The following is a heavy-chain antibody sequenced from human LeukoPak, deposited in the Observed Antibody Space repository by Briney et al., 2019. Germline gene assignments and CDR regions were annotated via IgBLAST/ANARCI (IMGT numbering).Heavy chain of an antibody. Sequence: GGSLRLSCAASGFTFSSYSMNWVRQAPGKGLEWVPSISSSSSYIYYADSVKGRFTISRDNAKNSLYLQMNSLRAEDTAAYYCARDQGAARRGLDCWGQGTLVTVSS. D-gene: IGHD3-10*01. CDR1: GFTFSSYS. V-gene: IGHV3-21*01. CDR2: ISSSSSYI. CDR3: ARDQGAARRGLDC. J-gene: IGHJ4*02.